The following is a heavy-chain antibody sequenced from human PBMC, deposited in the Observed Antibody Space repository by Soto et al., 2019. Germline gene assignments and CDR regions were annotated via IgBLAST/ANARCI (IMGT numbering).Heavy chain of an antibody. CDR3: AREPLIVVVQGAFDY. CDR1: GGSISSGDYY. V-gene: IGHV4-30-4*01. Sequence: QVQLQESGPGLVKPSQTLSLTCTVSGGSISSGDYYWSWIRQPPGKGLEWIGYIYYSGSTYYNPSLKSRVTISVDTSKNQFSLKRSSVTAADTAVYYCAREPLIVVVQGAFDYWGQGTLVTVSS. D-gene: IGHD3-22*01. CDR2: IYYSGST. J-gene: IGHJ4*02.